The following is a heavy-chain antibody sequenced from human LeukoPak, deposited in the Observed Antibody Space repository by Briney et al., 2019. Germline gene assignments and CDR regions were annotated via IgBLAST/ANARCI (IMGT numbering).Heavy chain of an antibody. D-gene: IGHD1-14*01. CDR3: AREARNFAFDI. Sequence: ASVKVSCXASGYTFTSYYMHWVRLAPGQGLEWMGIINPSGGSTSYAQKFQGRVTMTRDTSTSTVYMELSSLRSEDTAVYYCAREARNFAFDIWGQGTMVTVSS. V-gene: IGHV1-46*03. J-gene: IGHJ3*02. CDR2: INPSGGST. CDR1: GYTFTSYY.